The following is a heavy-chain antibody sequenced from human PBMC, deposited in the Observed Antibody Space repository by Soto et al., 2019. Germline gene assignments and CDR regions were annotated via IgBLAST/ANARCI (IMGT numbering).Heavy chain of an antibody. Sequence: SGPTLVNPTQPLTPTCTCSGFSVKTSGVGVGWIRQPPGKTLEWLALIYWNDFKRYTPSLASRLTITKDTSKNQVVLTVTNVDPADTATYYCAHRRGYNGYEGPPLYEMDVWGQGTTVTV. J-gene: IGHJ6*02. CDR2: IYWNDFK. V-gene: IGHV2-5*01. CDR3: AHRRGYNGYEGPPLYEMDV. CDR1: GFSVKTSGVG. D-gene: IGHD5-12*01.